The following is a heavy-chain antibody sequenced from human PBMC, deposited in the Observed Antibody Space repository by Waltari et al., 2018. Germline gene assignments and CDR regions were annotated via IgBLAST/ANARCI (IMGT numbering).Heavy chain of an antibody. D-gene: IGHD6-6*01. Sequence: QVQLQESGPGLVKPSETLSLPCTVSGYSISSGYYWGWIRQPPGKGLEWIGSIYHSGSSYYNPSLKSRVTISVDTSKNQFSLKLSSVTAADTAVYYCARATVYSSSSDRIYYFDYWGQGTLVTVSS. CDR3: ARATVYSSSSDRIYYFDY. CDR2: IYHSGSS. V-gene: IGHV4-38-2*02. CDR1: GYSISSGYY. J-gene: IGHJ4*02.